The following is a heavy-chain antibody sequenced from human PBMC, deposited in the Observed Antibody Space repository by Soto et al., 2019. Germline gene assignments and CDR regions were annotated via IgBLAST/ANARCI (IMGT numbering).Heavy chain of an antibody. CDR3: ARTLYTSGSRMDV. CDR2: VSETGGT. V-gene: IGHV4-4*02. CDR1: GASIRSTDW. D-gene: IGHD3-10*01. J-gene: IGHJ6*02. Sequence: QVQLQESGPGLVKPSGTLSLTCAVSGASIRSTDWWSWVRQSPGKGLEWLGEVSETGGTHYNPSLHRRVTMSVDKSNNQFSLSLNSVTAADAAVYYCARTLYTSGSRMDVWGQGTTVTVSS.